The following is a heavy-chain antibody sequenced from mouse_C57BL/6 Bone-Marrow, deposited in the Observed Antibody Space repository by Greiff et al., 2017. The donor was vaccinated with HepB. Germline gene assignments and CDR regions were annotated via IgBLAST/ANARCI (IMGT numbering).Heavy chain of an antibody. J-gene: IGHJ4*01. CDR1: GFSLTSYG. D-gene: IGHD1-1*01. CDR2: IWSGGST. V-gene: IGHV2-2*01. CDR3: ARNPNSSNEDAMDY. Sequence: VQLQQSGPGLVQPSQSLSITCTVSGFSLTSYGVHWVRQSPGKGLEWLGVIWSGGSTDYNAAFISRLSIIKDNSKSQVFFKMNSLQADDTDRYYCARNPNSSNEDAMDYWGQGTSVTVSS.